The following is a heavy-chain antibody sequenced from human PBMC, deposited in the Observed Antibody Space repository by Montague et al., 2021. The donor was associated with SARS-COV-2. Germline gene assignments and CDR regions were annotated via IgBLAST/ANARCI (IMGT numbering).Heavy chain of an antibody. CDR3: ASDLSKEVLLWCRTGYGMDF. CDR2: IYNSGST. CDR1: GGSISSSSYY. V-gene: IGHV4-39*07. J-gene: IGHJ6*02. Sequence: SETLSLTCTVSGGSISSSSYYWGWIRQPPGKGLEWIGSIYNSGSTYYXPSLKSRVTISVDTSKNQFSLKLSSVTAADTAVYYCASDLSKEVLLWCRTGYGMDFWGQGATVTVSS. D-gene: IGHD3-10*01.